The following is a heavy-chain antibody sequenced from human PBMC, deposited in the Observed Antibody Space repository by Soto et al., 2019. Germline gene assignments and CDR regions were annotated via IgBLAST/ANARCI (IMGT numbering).Heavy chain of an antibody. CDR3: AKTLAAAPTSGFDY. CDR2: INPNSGGT. D-gene: IGHD6-13*01. V-gene: IGHV1-2*04. Sequence: ASVKVSCKASGYTFTGYYMHWVRQAPGQGLEWMGWINPNSGGTNYAQKFQGWVTMTRDTSISTAYMELSRLRSDDTAVYYCAKTLAAAPTSGFDYWGQGTLVTVSS. CDR1: GYTFTGYY. J-gene: IGHJ4*02.